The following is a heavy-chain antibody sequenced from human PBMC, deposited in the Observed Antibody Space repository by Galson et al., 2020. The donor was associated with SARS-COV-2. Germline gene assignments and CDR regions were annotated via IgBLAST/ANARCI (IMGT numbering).Heavy chain of an antibody. CDR1: GFAFSSYA. CDR3: AKDSQRGYNYGYYFDY. J-gene: IGHJ4*02. V-gene: IGHV3-30*02. D-gene: IGHD5-18*01. CDR2: IRYDGSNE. Sequence: GGSLRLSCAASGFAFSSYAMHWVRQAPGKGLEWVAFIRYDGSNEYYADSVKGRFTISRDNSKNTLFLQMNSLRAEDTAVYYCAKDSQRGYNYGYYFDYWGQGTLVTVSS.